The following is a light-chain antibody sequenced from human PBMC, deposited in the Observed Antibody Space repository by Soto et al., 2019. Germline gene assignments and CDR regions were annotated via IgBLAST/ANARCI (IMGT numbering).Light chain of an antibody. CDR1: SSNIGSNN. Sequence: QSVLTQPPSASGTPGQRVTISCSGSSSNIGSNNVNWYQQLPGTAPKLLIYSNNQRPSGVPDRFSGSKSGTSASLAISGLQSEDEDDYYCAAWDDSLNGIWVFGGGTKLTVL. CDR2: SNN. V-gene: IGLV1-44*01. CDR3: AAWDDSLNGIWV. J-gene: IGLJ3*02.